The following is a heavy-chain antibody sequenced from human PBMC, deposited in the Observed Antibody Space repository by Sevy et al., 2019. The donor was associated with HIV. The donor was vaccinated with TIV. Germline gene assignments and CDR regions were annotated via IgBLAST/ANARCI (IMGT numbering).Heavy chain of an antibody. CDR2: ISYDGSNK. CDR1: GSTFSSYA. D-gene: IGHD3-3*01. CDR3: ARDYDFWSGYAGGFDP. Sequence: GGSLRLSCAASGSTFSSYAMHWVRQAPGKGLEWVAVISYDGSNKYYADSVKGRFTISRDNSKNTLYLQMNSLRAEDTAVYYCARDYDFWSGYAGGFDPWGQGTLVTVSS. V-gene: IGHV3-30-3*01. J-gene: IGHJ5*02.